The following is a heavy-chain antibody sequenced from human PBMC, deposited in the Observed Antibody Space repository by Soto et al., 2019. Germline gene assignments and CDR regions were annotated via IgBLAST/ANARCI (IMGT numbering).Heavy chain of an antibody. Sequence: GGSLRLSCAASGFTFSVNYMTWVRQAPGKGLEWVSVIFSGGGTYYADSVKDRFIMSRDNSKSAVYLLMNSLRIEDTAVYYCARTFYHSGSGSYSITFDTWGQGTPVTVSS. D-gene: IGHD3-10*01. CDR2: IFSGGGT. J-gene: IGHJ5*02. CDR1: GFTFSVNY. CDR3: ARTFYHSGSGSYSITFDT. V-gene: IGHV3-66*01.